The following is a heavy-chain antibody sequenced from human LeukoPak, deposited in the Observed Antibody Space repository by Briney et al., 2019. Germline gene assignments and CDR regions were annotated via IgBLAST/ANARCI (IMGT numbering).Heavy chain of an antibody. CDR2: IFYSGST. J-gene: IGHJ4*02. CDR1: GGSISSSNYY. CDR3: VISSGYYTYDY. V-gene: IGHV4-39*07. Sequence: SETLSLTCTVSGGSISSSNYYWGWIRQPPGKGLEWIGNIFYSGSTHYNPSLKSRVTMSVDTSKNQFSLKLSSVTAADTAVYYCVISSGYYTYDYWGQGTLVTVSS. D-gene: IGHD3-22*01.